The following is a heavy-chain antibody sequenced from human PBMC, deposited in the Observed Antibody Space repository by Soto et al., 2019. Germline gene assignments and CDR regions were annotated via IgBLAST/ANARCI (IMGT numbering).Heavy chain of an antibody. CDR1: GFSFSSDG. D-gene: IGHD6-13*01. CDR3: AKEIAASDTYYYYYGIDV. Sequence: GGSLRLSCAASGFSFSSDGMSWVRQAPGKGLEWGSAIVGSGYTTYYADSVKGRFTISRDNSKNTLYLQMNSLSAEDTAVYYCAKEIAASDTYYYYYGIDVWGQGTTVTVSS. J-gene: IGHJ6*02. V-gene: IGHV3-23*01. CDR2: IVGSGYTT.